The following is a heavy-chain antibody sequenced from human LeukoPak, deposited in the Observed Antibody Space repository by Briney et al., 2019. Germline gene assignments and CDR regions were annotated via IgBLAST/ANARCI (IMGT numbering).Heavy chain of an antibody. D-gene: IGHD6-19*01. J-gene: IGHJ4*02. V-gene: IGHV3-23*01. CDR2: ISGSGGST. CDR1: GFTFSSYA. CDR3: ASASVASLFDY. Sequence: PGGSLRLSCAASGFTFSSYAMSWVRQAPGKGLEWVSAISGSGGSTYYADSVKGRFTISRDNAKNSLYLQMNSLRAEDTAVYYCASASVASLFDYWGQGTLVTVSS.